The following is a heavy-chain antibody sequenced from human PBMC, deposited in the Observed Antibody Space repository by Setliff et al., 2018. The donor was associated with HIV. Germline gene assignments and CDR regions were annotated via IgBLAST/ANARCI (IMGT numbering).Heavy chain of an antibody. V-gene: IGHV2-5*02. D-gene: IGHD3-9*01. CDR2: IYWDDDK. Sequence: SCPTLVNPTQTLTLTCTFSGFSLSTSGVGVGWIRQPPGKALEWLALIYWDDDKRYSPSLKSRLTITKDTSKNQVVLTMTNMDPVDTATYYCAHTVGGKYYDILTGHLWGLWSWFDPWGQGTLVTVSS. J-gene: IGHJ5*02. CDR1: GFSLSTSGVG. CDR3: AHTVGGKYYDILTGHLWGLWSWFDP.